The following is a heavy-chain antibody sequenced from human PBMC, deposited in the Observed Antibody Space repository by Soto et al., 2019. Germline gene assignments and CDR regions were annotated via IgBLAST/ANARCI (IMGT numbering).Heavy chain of an antibody. V-gene: IGHV3-30-3*01. J-gene: IGHJ1*01. CDR2: ISYDGSSQ. CDR1: GFSFSSYA. Sequence: QVQLVESGGGVVQPGRSLRLSCAASGFSFSSYAMHWVRQAPGKGLEWVAVISYDGSSQDYADSVKGRFIISRDNSEVTLYLQMNSLRSEDTAVYYCARDRRAARPEFFQHWGRGTLVTVSS. D-gene: IGHD6-6*01. CDR3: ARDRRAARPEFFQH.